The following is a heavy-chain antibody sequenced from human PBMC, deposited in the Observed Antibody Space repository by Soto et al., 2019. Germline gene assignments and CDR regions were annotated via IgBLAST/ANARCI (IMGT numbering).Heavy chain of an antibody. CDR2: INEDGSEK. J-gene: IGHJ4*02. CDR3: ARDLFDD. Sequence: GGSLRLSCAASGFTFSNYWMNWVRQAPGKGLEWVANINEDGSEKYYVDSAKGRFTISRDNAKNSLYLQMSTLRAEDTAVYYCARDLFDDWGQGTRVTVAS. V-gene: IGHV3-7*01. CDR1: GFTFSNYW.